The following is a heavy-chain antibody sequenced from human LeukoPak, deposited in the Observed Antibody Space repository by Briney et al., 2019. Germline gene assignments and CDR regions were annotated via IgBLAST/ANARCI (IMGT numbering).Heavy chain of an antibody. J-gene: IGHJ4*02. CDR2: IRYDGSNK. V-gene: IGHV3-30*02. CDR3: AKARGKMTTVTPLDY. D-gene: IGHD4-17*01. CDR1: GFTFSSYG. Sequence: GGSLRLSCAASGFTFSSYGMHWVRQAPGKGLEWVAFIRYDGSNKYYADSVKGRFTISRDNSKNTLYLQMNSLRAEDTAVYYCAKARGKMTTVTPLDYWGQGTLVTVSS.